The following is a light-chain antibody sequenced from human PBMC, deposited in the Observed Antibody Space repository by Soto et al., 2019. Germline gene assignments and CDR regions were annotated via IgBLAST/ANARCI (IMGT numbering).Light chain of an antibody. CDR2: GAS. J-gene: IGKJ4*01. Sequence: EIVLTQSPGTLSLSPGERATLSCRASQSVSSSYLAWYQQKPGQAPRLLIYGASSRATGIPDRFSGSGSGTDFTLTIRRLEPEDFGVYYCQQYGRSPSTFGGGTQVEIK. CDR3: QQYGRSPST. V-gene: IGKV3-20*01. CDR1: QSVSSSY.